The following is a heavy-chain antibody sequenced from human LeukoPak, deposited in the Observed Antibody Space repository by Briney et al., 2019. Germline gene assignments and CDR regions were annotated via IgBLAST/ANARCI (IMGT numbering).Heavy chain of an antibody. V-gene: IGHV3-64D*06. J-gene: IGHJ4*02. CDR2: ISPTGGST. Sequence: PGGSLRLPCSASGFAFSGYAMHWVRQAPGKGLQYVSAISPTGGSTYYADSVKGRFSISRDNSKNTLYLQMSSLRPEDTAVYYCVPKGTEGYWGQGTLVTVSS. CDR1: GFAFSGYA. CDR3: VPKGTEGY.